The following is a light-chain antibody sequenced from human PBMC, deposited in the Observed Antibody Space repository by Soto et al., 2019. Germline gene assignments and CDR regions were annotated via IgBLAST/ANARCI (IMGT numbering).Light chain of an antibody. CDR1: RGHRSYA. CDR3: QTWGTGRV. Sequence: QLVLTQSPSASASLGASVKLTCTLSRGHRSYAIAWHQQQPEKGPRYLMKLNGDGSHTKGDGIPDRYSGSSSGAERYLTISSLQSEDEADYYCQTWGTGRVFGGGTKVAVL. V-gene: IGLV4-69*01. J-gene: IGLJ3*02. CDR2: LNGDGSH.